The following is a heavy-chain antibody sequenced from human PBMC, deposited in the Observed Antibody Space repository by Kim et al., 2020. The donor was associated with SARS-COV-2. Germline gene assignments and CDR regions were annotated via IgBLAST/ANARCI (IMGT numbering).Heavy chain of an antibody. V-gene: IGHV1-69*06. D-gene: IGHD4-17*01. J-gene: IGHJ4*02. Sequence: TANYAQKFQGRVTSTADKSTSTAYMELSSLRSEDTAVYYCAFKEPRGRFYWGQGTLVTVSS. CDR2: TA. CDR3: AFKEPRGRFY.